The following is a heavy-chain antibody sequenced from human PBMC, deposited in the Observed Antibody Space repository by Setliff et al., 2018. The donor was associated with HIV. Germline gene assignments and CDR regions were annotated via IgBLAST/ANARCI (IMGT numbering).Heavy chain of an antibody. CDR3: AREDPNTYRPFDY. V-gene: IGHV4-31*03. J-gene: IGHJ4*03. Sequence: SETLSLTCTVSGGSISSGGYYWSWIRQHPGKGLEWIGYIYYSGSTYYNPSLKSRVTISVDTSKNQFSLKLSSVTAADTAVYYCAREDPNTYRPFDYWGQGSLVTVSS. CDR1: GGSISSGGYY. CDR2: IYYSGST.